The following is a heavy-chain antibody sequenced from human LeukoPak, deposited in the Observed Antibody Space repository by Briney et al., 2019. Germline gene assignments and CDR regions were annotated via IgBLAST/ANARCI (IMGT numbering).Heavy chain of an antibody. D-gene: IGHD2-21*01. CDR1: EFTFSSYG. CDR3: AKSDCGTIGCKLLNY. V-gene: IGHV3-23*01. J-gene: IGHJ4*02. CDR2: ISGGGEST. Sequence: PGGSLRLSCAASEFTFSSYGMSWVRQAPGKGLEWVSAISGGGESTYYADSVKGRFTISRDNSNHTLYLQMNSLRVEDTAVYYCAKSDCGTIGCKLLNYWGQGTLVTVSS.